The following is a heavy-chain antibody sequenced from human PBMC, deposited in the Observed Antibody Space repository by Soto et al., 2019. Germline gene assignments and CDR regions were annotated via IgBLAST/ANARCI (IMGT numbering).Heavy chain of an antibody. CDR2: IIPIFGTA. D-gene: IGHD3-22*01. CDR1: GGTFSSYA. J-gene: IGHJ4*02. CDR3: ARDKEYYDSSGYAYYFDY. Sequence: SVKVSCKASGGTFSSYATSWVRQAPGQGLEWMGGIIPIFGTANYAQKFQGRVTITADESTSTAYMELSSLRSEDTAVYYCARDKEYYDSSGYAYYFDYWGQGTLVTVSS. V-gene: IGHV1-69*13.